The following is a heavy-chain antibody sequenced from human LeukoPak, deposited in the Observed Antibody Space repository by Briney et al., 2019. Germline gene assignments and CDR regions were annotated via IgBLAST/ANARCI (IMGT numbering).Heavy chain of an antibody. V-gene: IGHV3-30-3*01. D-gene: IGHD6-19*01. J-gene: IGHJ3*02. CDR3: ASLPKIAVAGSDAFDI. CDR1: GFTFSSYA. Sequence: RGSLRLSCAASGFTFSSYAMHWVRQAPGKGLEWVAVISYDGSNKYYADSVKGRFTISRDNSKNTLYLQMNSLRAEDTAVYYCASLPKIAVAGSDAFDIWGQGTMVTVSS. CDR2: ISYDGSNK.